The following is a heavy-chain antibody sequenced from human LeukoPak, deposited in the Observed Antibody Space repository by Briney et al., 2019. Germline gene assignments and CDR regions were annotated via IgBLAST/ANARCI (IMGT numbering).Heavy chain of an antibody. D-gene: IGHD6-13*01. Sequence: SQTLSLTSAISGDSVSNNSAACNWIRQSPSRGLEWLGRTYYRSKWYNDYAVSVTSRITISPDTSKNQLSVQLKSVTPEDTAVYYCARGRSWGESGFDCWGQGTLVTVSS. J-gene: IGHJ4*02. V-gene: IGHV6-1*01. CDR2: TYYRSKWYN. CDR1: GDSVSNNSAA. CDR3: ARGRSWGESGFDC.